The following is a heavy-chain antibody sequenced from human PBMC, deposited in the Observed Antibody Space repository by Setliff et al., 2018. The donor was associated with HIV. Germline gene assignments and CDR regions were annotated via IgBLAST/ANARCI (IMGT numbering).Heavy chain of an antibody. J-gene: IGHJ3*02. V-gene: IGHV4-59*11. CDR3: ARDSGGSPLLDAFDI. CDR2: IYSTGST. CDR1: GASITSHY. Sequence: SETLSLTCTVSGASITSHYWSWIRQSPGRELEWIGYIYSTGSTNYDPSLQSRVSISMDASKNKFSLKVTSVTSADTAVYYCARDSGGSPLLDAFDIWGQGTMVTVSS. D-gene: IGHD1-26*01.